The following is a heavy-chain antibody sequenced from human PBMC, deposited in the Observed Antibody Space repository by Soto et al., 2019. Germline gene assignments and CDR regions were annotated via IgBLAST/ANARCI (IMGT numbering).Heavy chain of an antibody. CDR1: NGSFTDYF. CDR2: INHRGGA. V-gene: IGHV4-34*01. D-gene: IGHD3-3*01. J-gene: IGHJ5*01. CDR3: VARGMTYHSLSGPHPLDT. Sequence: SETLSLTCAAHNGSFTDYFWTWIRQSPGRGLEWIGEINHRGGATYNPSLRSRVTISIDTSKNHFSLSLRSLTAADTAVYYCVARGMTYHSLSGPHPLDTWGHGTLVTVSS.